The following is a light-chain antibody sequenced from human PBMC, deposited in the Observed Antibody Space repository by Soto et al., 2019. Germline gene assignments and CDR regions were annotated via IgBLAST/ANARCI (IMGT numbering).Light chain of an antibody. Sequence: QSALTQPASVSGSPGQSITIPCTGTSTDVGAYNYVSWYQQYPGKAPKIMIYDVSYRPSGVSNHFSGSKSGNTASLTISGIQAEDEADYYCSSFTTIRTLVFGGGTKLTVL. CDR3: SSFTTIRTLV. J-gene: IGLJ2*01. V-gene: IGLV2-14*01. CDR2: DVS. CDR1: STDVGAYNY.